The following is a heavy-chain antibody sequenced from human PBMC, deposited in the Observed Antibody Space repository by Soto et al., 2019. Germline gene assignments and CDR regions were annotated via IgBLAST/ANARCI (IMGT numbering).Heavy chain of an antibody. V-gene: IGHV3-23*01. CDR3: ARVPLFYSSTWYPNWFGP. CDR1: GFSFRNYA. J-gene: IGHJ5*02. CDR2: ITGYGDST. D-gene: IGHD6-13*01. Sequence: EVQLLESGGGVEQPGGSLRLSCAASGFSFRNYAMSWVRQAPGRGLEWVSGITGYGDSTYYADSVKGRFTISRDNAQNTLYLQMNSLGAADTAVYYCARVPLFYSSTWYPNWFGPWGQGTLVTVSS.